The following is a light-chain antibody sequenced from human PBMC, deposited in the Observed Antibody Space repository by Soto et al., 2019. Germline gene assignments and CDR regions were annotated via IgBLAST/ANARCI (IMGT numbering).Light chain of an antibody. CDR3: QQRRSWPPTIT. Sequence: EFVLTQSPATLSLSPGERATLSCRASQSVSSNLAWYQQKPGQAPRLLIYGASTRATGIPARFSGSGSGTDFTLTISSLEPEDFAVYYCQQRRSWPPTITFGQGTRLEIK. J-gene: IGKJ5*01. CDR2: GAS. CDR1: QSVSSN. V-gene: IGKV3-11*01.